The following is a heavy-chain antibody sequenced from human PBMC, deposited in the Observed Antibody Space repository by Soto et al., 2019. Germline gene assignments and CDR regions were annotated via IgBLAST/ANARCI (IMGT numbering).Heavy chain of an antibody. V-gene: IGHV4-39*01. Sequence: SETLYLTCSVSGGSISSSSYCWRLIRQPPGKGLEWIGSIYYSGSTYYNPSLKSRVTISVDTSKNQFSLKLSSVTAADTAVYYCARQGRFLEWLSSNWFEPWGQGTLVTVSS. CDR1: GGSISSSSYC. CDR3: ARQGRFLEWLSSNWFEP. CDR2: IYYSGST. J-gene: IGHJ5*02. D-gene: IGHD3-3*01.